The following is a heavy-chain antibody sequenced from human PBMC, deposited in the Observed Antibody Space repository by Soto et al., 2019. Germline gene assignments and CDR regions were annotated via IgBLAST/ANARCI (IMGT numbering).Heavy chain of an antibody. CDR3: ARGADYDSSGIRLNWFDP. CDR1: GFTFSSYS. J-gene: IGHJ5*02. CDR2: ISSSSSTI. V-gene: IGHV3-48*02. Sequence: EVQLVESGGGLVQPGGSLRLSCAASGFTFSSYSMNWVRQAPGKGLEWVSYISSSSSTIYYADSVKGQFTISRDNAKNSLYLQMNSLRDEDTAVYYCARGADYDSSGIRLNWFDPWGQGTLVTVSS. D-gene: IGHD3-22*01.